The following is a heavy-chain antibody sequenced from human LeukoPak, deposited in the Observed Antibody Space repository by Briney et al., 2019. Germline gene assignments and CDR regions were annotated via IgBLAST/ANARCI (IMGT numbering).Heavy chain of an antibody. D-gene: IGHD2-2*01. J-gene: IGHJ3*02. CDR1: GYTFTSYG. CDR3: ARWSSTSPLGAFDI. V-gene: IGHV1-18*01. Sequence: ASVKVSCKASGYTFTSYGISWVRQAPGQGLEWMGWISAYNGNTNYAQKLQGRVTMTTDTSTSTAYMELRSLRSDDTAVYYCARWSSTSPLGAFDIWGQGTMVIVSS. CDR2: ISAYNGNT.